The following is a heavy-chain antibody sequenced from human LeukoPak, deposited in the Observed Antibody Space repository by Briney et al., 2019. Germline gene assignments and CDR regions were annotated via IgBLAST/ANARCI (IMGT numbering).Heavy chain of an antibody. CDR3: AKVSYYYGSGNFDY. J-gene: IGHJ4*02. CDR1: GFTFSSYA. Sequence: PGGSLKLSCAASGFTFSSYAMSWVRQAPGKGLEWVSAISGSGGSTYYADSVKGRFTISRDNSKNTLYLQMNSLRAEDTAVYYCAKVSYYYGSGNFDYWGQGTLVTVSS. CDR2: ISGSGGST. V-gene: IGHV3-23*01. D-gene: IGHD3-10*01.